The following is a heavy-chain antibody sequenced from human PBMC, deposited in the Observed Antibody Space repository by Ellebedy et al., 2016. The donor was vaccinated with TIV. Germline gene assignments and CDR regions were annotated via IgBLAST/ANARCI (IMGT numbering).Heavy chain of an antibody. CDR3: ARVWEYSTYGPNC. CDR1: GYSISSGYY. V-gene: IGHV4-38-2*02. Sequence: SETLSLXXNVSGYSISSGYYWGWIRQPPGKGLEWIGSIYRSGTSYYNPSLKSRVTISVDTSKNQFSLKVSSVTAADTAVYYCARVWEYSTYGPNCWGQGTLVTVSS. J-gene: IGHJ4*02. CDR2: IYRSGTS. D-gene: IGHD5-12*01.